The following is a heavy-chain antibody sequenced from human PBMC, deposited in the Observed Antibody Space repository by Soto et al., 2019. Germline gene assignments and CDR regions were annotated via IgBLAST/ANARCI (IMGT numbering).Heavy chain of an antibody. CDR3: ATRTFGPNAFLDT. V-gene: IGHV4-59*08. J-gene: IGHJ5*02. CDR2: IYFGGTT. CDR1: GASISSNY. D-gene: IGHD3-10*01. Sequence: SETLSLTCSVSGASISSNYWSWVRQPPGKGLEWIGYIYFGGTTQSNPSLKSRAIIPLDTSKNQFSLNLSSVTAADTAVYYCATRTFGPNAFLDTWGQGALVTVSS.